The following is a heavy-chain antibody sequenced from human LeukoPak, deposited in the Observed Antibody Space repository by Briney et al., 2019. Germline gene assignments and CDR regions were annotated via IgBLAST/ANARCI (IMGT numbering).Heavy chain of an antibody. D-gene: IGHD3-3*01. CDR2: ISYDGSNK. CDR3: ASGPFNDFWSGHHGFDP. V-gene: IGHV3-30-3*01. J-gene: IGHJ5*02. CDR1: GFTFSSYA. Sequence: GGSLRLSCAASGFTFSSYAMSWVRQAPGKGLEWVAVISYDGSNKYYAYSVKGRFTISRDNSTYTLYLQMNSLRAEDTAVYYCASGPFNDFWSGHHGFDPWGQGTLVTVSS.